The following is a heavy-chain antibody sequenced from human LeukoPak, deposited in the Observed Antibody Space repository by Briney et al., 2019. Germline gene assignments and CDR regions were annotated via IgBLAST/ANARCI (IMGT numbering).Heavy chain of an antibody. CDR3: AHRHDFWSGYYHFDY. D-gene: IGHD3-3*01. CDR2: IYWNDDK. Sequence: SGPTLVNPTQTLTLTCTFSGFSLSTSGVGVGWIRQPPGKALEWLALIYWNDDKRYSPSLKSRLTITKDTSKNQVVLTMTNMDPVDTATHYCAHRHDFWSGYYHFDYWGQGTLVTVSS. CDR1: GFSLSTSGVG. J-gene: IGHJ4*02. V-gene: IGHV2-5*01.